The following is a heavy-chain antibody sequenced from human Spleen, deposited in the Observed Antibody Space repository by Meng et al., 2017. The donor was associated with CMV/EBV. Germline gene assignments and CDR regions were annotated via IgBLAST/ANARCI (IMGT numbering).Heavy chain of an antibody. CDR1: GGSISSYY. V-gene: IGHV4-59*12. J-gene: IGHJ4*02. CDR2: IYYTGST. CDR3: ARVYYGAAGY. D-gene: IGHD4-17*01. Sequence: SETLSLTCTVSGGSISSYYWSWIRQPPGKGLEWIGYIYYTGSTNYHPALKSRVTISADTSKSQFSLTLTSVAAADTAVYYCARVYYGAAGYWGQGTLVTVSS.